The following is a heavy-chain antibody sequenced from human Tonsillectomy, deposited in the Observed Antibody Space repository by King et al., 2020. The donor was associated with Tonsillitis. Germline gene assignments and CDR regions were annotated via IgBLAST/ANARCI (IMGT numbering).Heavy chain of an antibody. CDR3: AKASRLAQGYDAFDI. V-gene: IGHV3-23*04. J-gene: IGHJ3*02. D-gene: IGHD6-19*01. CDR1: GFTFSSYA. Sequence: VQLVESGGGLVQPGGSLRLSCAASGFTFSSYAMNWVRQSPGKGLEWVSSIGGSGGSTYYVDSVKGRLSTSRENSNNMLYLQVSSLRAEDTAVYYCAKASRLAQGYDAFDIWGQGTVVTVSS. CDR2: IGGSGGST.